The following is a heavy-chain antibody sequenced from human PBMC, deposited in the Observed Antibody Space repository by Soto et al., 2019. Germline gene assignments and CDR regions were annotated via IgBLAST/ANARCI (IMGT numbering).Heavy chain of an antibody. CDR3: ARVNIVVVPAADKGGWFDP. CDR2: INHSGST. J-gene: IGHJ5*02. D-gene: IGHD2-2*01. V-gene: IGHV4-34*01. Sequence: KPSETLSLTCAVYGGSFSGYYWSWIRQPPGKGLEWIGEINHSGSTNYNPSLKSRVTISVDTSKNQFSLKLSSVTAADTAVYYCARVNIVVVPAADKGGWFDPWGQGTLVTVSS. CDR1: GGSFSGYY.